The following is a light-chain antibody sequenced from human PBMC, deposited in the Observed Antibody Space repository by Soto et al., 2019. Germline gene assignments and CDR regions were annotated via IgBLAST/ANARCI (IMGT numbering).Light chain of an antibody. J-gene: IGKJ4*01. CDR2: DAY. Sequence: EIVMTQSPPTLSVSPGERVTLSFRASQGVGSTLAWYRQQPGQAPRLLIYDAYIRATGVPARFSGSGSGTEFTLTISSLQSEDFAVYYCQHYKTWPLAFGGGSKV. CDR3: QHYKTWPLA. V-gene: IGKV3-15*01. CDR1: QGVGST.